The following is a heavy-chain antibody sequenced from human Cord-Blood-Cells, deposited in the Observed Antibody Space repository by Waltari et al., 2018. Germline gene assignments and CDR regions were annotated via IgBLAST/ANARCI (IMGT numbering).Heavy chain of an antibody. CDR1: GGSFSGYY. Sequence: QVQLQQWGAGLLKPSETLSLTCAVYGGSFSGYYWSWIRQPPGKGLEWIGEINHSRSTNYNPSLKSRVTISVDTSKNQFSLKLSSVTAADTAVYYCARSGDSGSYDYWGQGTLVTVSS. CDR3: ARSGDSGSYDY. J-gene: IGHJ4*02. V-gene: IGHV4-34*01. D-gene: IGHD1-26*01. CDR2: INHSRST.